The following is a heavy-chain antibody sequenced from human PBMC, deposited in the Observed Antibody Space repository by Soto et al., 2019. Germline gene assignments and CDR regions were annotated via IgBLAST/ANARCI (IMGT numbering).Heavy chain of an antibody. Sequence: LRLSCGASGFTFSSYDMHGVRQATGKGLEWVSAIGTAGDTYYPGSVKGRFTISRENARNSLYLQMNSLRAEDTAVYYCARSPASNGWYYYYYRMAVWGQGTTVSVS. CDR3: ARSPASNGWYYYYYRMAV. V-gene: IGHV3-13*01. J-gene: IGHJ6*02. D-gene: IGHD6-19*01. CDR2: IGTAGDT. CDR1: GFTFSSYD.